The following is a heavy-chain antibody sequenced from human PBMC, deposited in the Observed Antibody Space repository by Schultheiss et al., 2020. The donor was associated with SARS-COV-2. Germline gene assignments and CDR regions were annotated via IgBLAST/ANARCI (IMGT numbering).Heavy chain of an antibody. Sequence: ASVKVSCKASGYTFTSYGISWVRQAPGQGLEWMGWISTYNGDTNYAQKLQGRVTMTTDTSTSTAYMELRSLRSEDTAVYYCAREADCSSTSCPPAWGYYYGMDVWGQGTTVTVSS. D-gene: IGHD2-2*01. V-gene: IGHV1-18*04. CDR2: ISTYNGDT. J-gene: IGHJ6*02. CDR3: AREADCSSTSCPPAWGYYYGMDV. CDR1: GYTFTSYG.